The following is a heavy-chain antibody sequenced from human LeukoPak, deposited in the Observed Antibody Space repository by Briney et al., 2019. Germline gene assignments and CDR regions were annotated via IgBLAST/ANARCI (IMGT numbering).Heavy chain of an antibody. CDR2: ISWNSGSI. V-gene: IGHV3-9*01. CDR1: GFTFDDYA. Sequence: GGSLRLSCAASGFTFDDYAMHWVRQAPGKGLEWVSGISWNSGSIGYADSVKGRFTISRDSAKNSLYLQMNSLRAEDTALYYCARDPGWEPQVVVYWGQGTLVTVSS. J-gene: IGHJ4*02. CDR3: ARDPGWEPQVVVY. D-gene: IGHD1-26*01.